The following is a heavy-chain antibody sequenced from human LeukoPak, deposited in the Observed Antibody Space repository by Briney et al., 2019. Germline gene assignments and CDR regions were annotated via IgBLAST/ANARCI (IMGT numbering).Heavy chain of an antibody. Sequence: PGGSLRLSCAASGFTFSSYAMHWVRQAPGKGLEYVSAISSNGGSTYYANSVKGRFTISRDNSKNTLYLQMGSLRAEDMAVYYCARVYGWGSYYLYNWFDPWGQGTLVTVSS. CDR2: ISSNGGST. CDR1: GFTFSSYA. D-gene: IGHD3-10*01. V-gene: IGHV3-64*01. J-gene: IGHJ5*02. CDR3: ARVYGWGSYYLYNWFDP.